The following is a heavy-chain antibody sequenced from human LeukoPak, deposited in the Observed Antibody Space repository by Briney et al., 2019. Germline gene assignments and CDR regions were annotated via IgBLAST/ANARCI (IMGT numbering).Heavy chain of an antibody. CDR1: GYTFSGYY. J-gene: IGHJ3*02. V-gene: IGHV1-2*02. CDR3: ARKYSSSWSYAFDI. CDR2: INPNTGAT. Sequence: GASVKVSCKASGYTFSGYYVHWVRQAPGQGLEWMGWINPNTGATNYAQKFQGRVTMTRDTSISTAYMELSRLRSDDTAVYYCARKYSSSWSYAFDIWGQGTMVTVSS. D-gene: IGHD6-13*01.